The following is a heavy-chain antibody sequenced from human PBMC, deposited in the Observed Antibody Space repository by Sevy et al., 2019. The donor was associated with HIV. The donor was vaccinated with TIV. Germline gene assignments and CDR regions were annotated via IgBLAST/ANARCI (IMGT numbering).Heavy chain of an antibody. J-gene: IGHJ6*02. V-gene: IGHV3-23*01. CDR2: ISGSGGTT. D-gene: IGHD2-2*01. CDR1: GFTFSNYA. CDR3: ARDCNSNTCLWGLDV. Sequence: GGSLRLSCAASGFTFSNYAMNWVRQAPGKGLEWVSAISGSGGTTYDADSVKGRFTISRDKSQNTLYLQMNSLRAEDTVVYYCARDCNSNTCLWGLDVWGQGTTVTVSS.